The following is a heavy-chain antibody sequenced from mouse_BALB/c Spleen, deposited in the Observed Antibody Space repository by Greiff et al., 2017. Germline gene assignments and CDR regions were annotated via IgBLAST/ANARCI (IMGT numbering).Heavy chain of an antibody. V-gene: IGHV7-3*02. Sequence: EVQRVESGGGLVQPGGSLRLSCATSGFTFTDYYMSWVRQPPGKALEWLGFIRNKANGYTTEYSASVKGRFTISRDNSQSILYLQMNTLRAEDSATYYCARDPNWDDYAMDYWGQGTSVTVSS. J-gene: IGHJ4*01. D-gene: IGHD4-1*01. CDR1: GFTFTDYY. CDR2: IRNKANGYTT. CDR3: ARDPNWDDYAMDY.